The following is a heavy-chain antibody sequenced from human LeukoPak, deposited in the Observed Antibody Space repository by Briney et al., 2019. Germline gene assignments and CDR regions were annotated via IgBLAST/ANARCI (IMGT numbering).Heavy chain of an antibody. V-gene: IGHV3-11*01. CDR2: ISSSGSTI. J-gene: IGHJ4*02. CDR3: AKSGGGIAAAANY. Sequence: GGSLRLSCAASGFSFSDYYMSWIRQAPGKGLEWVTYISSSGSTIYYADSVKGRFTISRDNSKNTLYLQMNSLRAEDTAVYYCAKSGGGIAAAANYWGQGTLVTVSS. CDR1: GFSFSDYY. D-gene: IGHD6-13*01.